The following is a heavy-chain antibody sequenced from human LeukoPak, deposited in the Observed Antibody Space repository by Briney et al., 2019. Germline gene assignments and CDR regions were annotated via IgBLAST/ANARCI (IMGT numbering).Heavy chain of an antibody. CDR1: GGSFSGYY. Sequence: SETLSLTCAVYGGSFSGYYWSWIRQPPGKGLEWIGEINHSGSTNYNPSLKSRVTISVDTSKNQFSLKLSSVTAADTAVYYCARIVGAYYFDYWGQGTLVTVSS. CDR2: INHSGST. CDR3: ARIVGAYYFDY. D-gene: IGHD1-26*01. V-gene: IGHV4-34*01. J-gene: IGHJ4*02.